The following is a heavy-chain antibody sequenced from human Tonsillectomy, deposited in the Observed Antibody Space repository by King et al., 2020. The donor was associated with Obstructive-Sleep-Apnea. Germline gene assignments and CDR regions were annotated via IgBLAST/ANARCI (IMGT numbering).Heavy chain of an antibody. CDR3: ASRQMATIYYYYGMDV. CDR2: ISYDGSNK. J-gene: IGHJ6*02. CDR1: GFTFSSYS. Sequence: VQLVESGGGVVQPGRSLRLSCAASGFTFSSYSMHWARQAPGKGLEWVAVISYDGSNKYYADSVKGRFSISRDNSKNTLYLQMSSLRAEDTAVYYWASRQMATIYYYYGMDVWGQGTTVTVSS. V-gene: IGHV3-30*04. D-gene: IGHD5-24*01.